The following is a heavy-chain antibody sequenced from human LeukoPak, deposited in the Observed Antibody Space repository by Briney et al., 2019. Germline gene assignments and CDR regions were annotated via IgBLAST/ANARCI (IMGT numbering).Heavy chain of an antibody. V-gene: IGHV3-30*18. J-gene: IGHJ6*02. CDR1: GFTFSSYG. CDR3: ANSRSGPKNYNYYYYGMDV. Sequence: GGSLRLSCAASGFTFSSYGMHWVRQAPGKGLEWVAVISYDGSNKYYADSVKGRFTISRDNSKNTLYLQMNSLRAGDTAVYYCANSRSGPKNYNYYYYGMDVWGQGTTVTVSS. CDR2: ISYDGSNK. D-gene: IGHD3-10*01.